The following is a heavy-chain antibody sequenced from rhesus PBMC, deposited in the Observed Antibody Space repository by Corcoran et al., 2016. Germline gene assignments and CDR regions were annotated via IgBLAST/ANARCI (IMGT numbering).Heavy chain of an antibody. Sequence: GSLRLSCAASGFTFSSYGMHWVRQAPGKGLEWVAVISYDGSKKYYADSVKDRFTISRDNSKNMLYRQMNNLKLEDTAVYYCAGSTGVIPLDYWGQGVLVTVSS. CDR2: ISYDGSKK. CDR3: AGSTGVIPLDY. V-gene: IGHV3-54*02. CDR1: GFTFSSYG. J-gene: IGHJ4*01. D-gene: IGHD3-34*01.